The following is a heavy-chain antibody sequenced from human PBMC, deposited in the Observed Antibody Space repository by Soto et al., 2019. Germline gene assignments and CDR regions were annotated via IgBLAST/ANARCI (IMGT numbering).Heavy chain of an antibody. V-gene: IGHV3-33*01. Sequence: GSLRLSCAASGFTFSSYGMHWVRQAPGKGLEWVAVIWYDGSNKYYADSVKGRFTISRDNSKNTLYLQMNSLRAEDTAVYYCARVDPSYYDKTKGAFEIWGQGTMVTVSS. D-gene: IGHD3-22*01. CDR2: IWYDGSNK. CDR3: ARVDPSYYDKTKGAFEI. CDR1: GFTFSSYG. J-gene: IGHJ3*02.